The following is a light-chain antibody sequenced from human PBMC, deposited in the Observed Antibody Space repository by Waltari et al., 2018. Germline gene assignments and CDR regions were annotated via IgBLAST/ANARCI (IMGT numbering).Light chain of an antibody. CDR2: IND. V-gene: IGLV1-44*01. CDR3: AAWDDSLNGPV. J-gene: IGLJ3*02. Sequence: QSVLTQSPSASGAPGQTVTISCSGGNSNVGSNSVDWYQQFPGAAPKLLIYINDVRPSVVADRFAGSKSGTSASLAISNLQSDDEADYYCAAWDDSLNGPVFGGGTKVTV. CDR1: NSNVGSNS.